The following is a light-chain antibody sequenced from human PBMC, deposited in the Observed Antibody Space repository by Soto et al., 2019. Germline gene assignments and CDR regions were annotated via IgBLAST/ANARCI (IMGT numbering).Light chain of an antibody. J-gene: IGKJ1*01. CDR1: QSLVHSDGNTY. CDR2: RVS. Sequence: DVVLTQDPVSLPVTLGHPASISCTSSQSLVHSDGNTYLNWFHQRPGQSPRRLVYRVSNRDSGVPDRISGSGSGTYFTLYISRVEPEDLGVYYCMQCTNWSRTFGQGTNVEIK. V-gene: IGKV2-30*02. CDR3: MQCTNWSRT.